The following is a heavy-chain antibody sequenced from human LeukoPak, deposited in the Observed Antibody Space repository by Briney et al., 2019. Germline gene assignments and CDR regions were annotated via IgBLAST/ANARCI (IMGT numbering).Heavy chain of an antibody. CDR3: ARDQEGGYNIHDAFDI. CDR1: GYTFTSYG. J-gene: IGHJ3*02. V-gene: IGHV1-69*05. Sequence: SVKVSCKASGYTFTSYGISWVRQAPGQGLEWMGGIIPIFGTANYAQKFQGRVTITTDESTSTAYMELSSLRSEDTAVYYCARDQEGGYNIHDAFDIWGQGTMVTVSS. D-gene: IGHD5-24*01. CDR2: IIPIFGTA.